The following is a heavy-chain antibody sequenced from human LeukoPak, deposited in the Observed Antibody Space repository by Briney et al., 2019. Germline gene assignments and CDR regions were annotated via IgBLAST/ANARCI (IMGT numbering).Heavy chain of an antibody. CDR1: GFTFSNAW. J-gene: IGHJ5*02. Sequence: GGSLRLSCAASGFTFSNAWMSWVRQAPGKGLEWVCRIKSKTDGGTTDYAVPVKGRFTISRDDSKNTLFMQMNSVKTEDTSLYYCTTVSPDDRWGQAALVTDSS. V-gene: IGHV3-15*01. CDR3: TTVSPDDR. CDR2: IKSKTDGGTT. D-gene: IGHD1-14*01.